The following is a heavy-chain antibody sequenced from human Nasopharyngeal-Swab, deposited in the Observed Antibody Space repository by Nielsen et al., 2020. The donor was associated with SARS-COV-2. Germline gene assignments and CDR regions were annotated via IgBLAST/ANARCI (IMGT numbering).Heavy chain of an antibody. J-gene: IGHJ5*02. D-gene: IGHD2-2*01. Sequence: WVRQAPGQGLEWMGWISAYNGNTNYAQKLQGRVTMTTDTSTSTAYMELRSLRSDDTAVYYCARGGRYCSSTSCYGGIWFDPWGQGTLVTVSS. CDR3: ARGGRYCSSTSCYGGIWFDP. V-gene: IGHV1-18*01. CDR2: ISAYNGNT.